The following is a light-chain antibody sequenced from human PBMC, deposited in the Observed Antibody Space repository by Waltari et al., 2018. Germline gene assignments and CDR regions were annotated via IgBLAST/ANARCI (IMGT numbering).Light chain of an antibody. J-gene: IGLJ3*02. V-gene: IGLV1-47*01. CDR3: AAWDDSLSGRV. CDR1: SSNIGRNY. Sequence: QSVLTPPPSASGTPGQRVTISCSGSSSNIGRNYVYWYQQLPGTAPKLLIYRNNQRPSGVPDRFSGSKSGTSASLAISGLRSEDEADYYCAAWDDSLSGRVFGGGTKLTVL. CDR2: RNN.